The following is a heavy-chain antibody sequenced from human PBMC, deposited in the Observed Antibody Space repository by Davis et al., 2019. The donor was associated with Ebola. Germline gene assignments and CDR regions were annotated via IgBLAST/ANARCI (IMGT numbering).Heavy chain of an antibody. Sequence: KVSCKASGYTFTSYWIGWVRQMPGKGLEWMGIIYPDDSDTRYGPSFQGQVTISADESISTAYLQWSSLKASDTAMYYCARGTSLARNFDYWGQGTLVTVSS. D-gene: IGHD3-10*01. CDR1: GYTFTSYW. V-gene: IGHV5-51*01. CDR2: IYPDDSDT. J-gene: IGHJ4*02. CDR3: ARGTSLARNFDY.